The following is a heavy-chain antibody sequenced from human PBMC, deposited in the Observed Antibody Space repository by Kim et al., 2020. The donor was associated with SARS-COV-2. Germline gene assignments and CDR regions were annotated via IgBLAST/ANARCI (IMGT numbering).Heavy chain of an antibody. CDR1: GFTFSSYS. D-gene: IGHD6-13*01. J-gene: IGHJ6*02. V-gene: IGHV3-21*01. CDR3: ARDSYSSSWDWGLGPYYYYYGMDV. CDR2: ISSSSSYI. Sequence: GGSLRLSCAASGFTFSSYSMNWVRQAPGKGLEWVSSISSSSSYIYYADSVKGRFTISRDNAKNSLYLQMNSLRAEDTAVYYCARDSYSSSWDWGLGPYYYYYGMDVWGQGTTVTVSS.